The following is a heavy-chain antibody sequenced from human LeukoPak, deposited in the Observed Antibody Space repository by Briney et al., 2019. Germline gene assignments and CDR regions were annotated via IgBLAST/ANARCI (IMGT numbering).Heavy chain of an antibody. CDR3: ARGYSSWDTEYFQH. CDR1: GRSISGYY. Sequence: SETLSLTCTASGRSISGYYWSWIRQPAGKGLEWIGRIYTSESTDYNPSLKSRVTMSVDTSKNQFSLKLSSVTAADTAVYYCARGYSSWDTEYFQHWGQGTLVTVSS. J-gene: IGHJ1*01. V-gene: IGHV4-4*07. CDR2: IYTSEST. D-gene: IGHD6-19*01.